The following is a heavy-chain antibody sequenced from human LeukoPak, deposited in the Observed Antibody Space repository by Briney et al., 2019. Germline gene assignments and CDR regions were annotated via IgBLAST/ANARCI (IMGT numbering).Heavy chain of an antibody. Sequence: SETLSLTCTVSGGSISSYYWSWIRQPPGKGLEWNGYIYYSGSTNYNPSLKSRVTISVDTSKNQFSLKLSSVTAADTAVYYCARAVRGSRTYYYYYGMDVWGQGTTVTVSS. J-gene: IGHJ6*02. V-gene: IGHV4-59*01. CDR3: ARAVRGSRTYYYYYGMDV. CDR1: GGSISSYY. CDR2: IYYSGST. D-gene: IGHD1-14*01.